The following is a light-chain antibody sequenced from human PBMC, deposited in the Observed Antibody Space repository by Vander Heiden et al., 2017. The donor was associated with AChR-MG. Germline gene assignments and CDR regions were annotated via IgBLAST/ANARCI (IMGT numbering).Light chain of an antibody. J-gene: IGLJ3*02. Sequence: SYVLTQPPSVSVAPGQTARITCGGNKIGGKDVHWYQQRPGQAPVLVVFYDSDRPSGIPDRISGSNSGNTATLTISRVEAGDEADYYCQVWESSSDHWVFGGGTKLTVL. CDR3: QVWESSSDHWV. V-gene: IGLV3-21*02. CDR2: YDS. CDR1: KIGGKD.